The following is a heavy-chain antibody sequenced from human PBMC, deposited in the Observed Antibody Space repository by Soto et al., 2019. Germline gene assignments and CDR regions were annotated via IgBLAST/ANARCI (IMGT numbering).Heavy chain of an antibody. V-gene: IGHV2-5*02. J-gene: IGHJ5*02. CDR1: GFSLITSGVG. CDR2: IYWDDDK. Sequence: QITLKVSGPTLVKPTQTLTLTCTISGFSLITSGVGVGWIRQPPGKALEWLALIYWDDDKRYSPSLKSRLTITKDPSKNQVVLTMTNMDPVDTATYYCAHIVTGCFTWGRGALVTVSS. CDR3: AHIVTGCFT. D-gene: IGHD3-16*01.